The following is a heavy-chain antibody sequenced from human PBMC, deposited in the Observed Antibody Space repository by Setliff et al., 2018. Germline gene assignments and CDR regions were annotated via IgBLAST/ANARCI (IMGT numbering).Heavy chain of an antibody. CDR2: INTKTGYP. CDR3: AREIVGNSWYDY. D-gene: IGHD6-13*01. V-gene: IGHV7-4-1*02. Sequence: VASVKVSCKASGYSFTNYAINWVRQARGQGLEWMGWINTKTGYPVYAQGFTGRFVFSLDTSVSTAYLQIRSLMAEDTAVYYCAREIVGNSWYDYWGQGTPVTVSS. CDR1: GYSFTNYA. J-gene: IGHJ4*02.